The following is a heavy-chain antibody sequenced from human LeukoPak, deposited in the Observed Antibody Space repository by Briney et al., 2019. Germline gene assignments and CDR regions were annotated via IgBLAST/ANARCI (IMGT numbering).Heavy chain of an antibody. V-gene: IGHV3-11*01. CDR3: AKGPIHNTATTFLCYMDV. CDR2: ISSSGSTT. J-gene: IGHJ6*03. D-gene: IGHD6-25*01. CDR1: GFTFSDYY. Sequence: PGGSLRLSCAASGFTFSDYYMSWIRQAPGKGLEWVSYISSSGSTTYYADSVKGRFTISRDNSKKTLYLQMTSLRAEDTAVYFCAKGPIHNTATTFLCYMDVWGKGTAVTVSS.